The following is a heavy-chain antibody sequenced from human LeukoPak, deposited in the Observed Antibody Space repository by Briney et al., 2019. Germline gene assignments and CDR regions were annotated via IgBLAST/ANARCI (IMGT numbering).Heavy chain of an antibody. Sequence: SETLSLTCTVSGYSISSGYYWGWIRQPPGKGLEWIGSIYYSGSTYYNPSLKSRVTISVDTSKNQFSLKLSSVTAADTAVYYCATDLKSGGSGLRYWGQGTLVTVSS. CDR1: GYSISSGYY. V-gene: IGHV4-38-2*02. CDR2: IYYSGST. D-gene: IGHD2-15*01. J-gene: IGHJ4*02. CDR3: ATDLKSGGSGLRY.